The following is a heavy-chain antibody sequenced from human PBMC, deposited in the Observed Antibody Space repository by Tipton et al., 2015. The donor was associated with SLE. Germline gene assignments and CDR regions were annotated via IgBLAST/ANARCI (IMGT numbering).Heavy chain of an antibody. Sequence: TLSLTCTVSGGSISSHFWIWIRQSPGTGLEWIGYAYYSGSANYNPSLKSRVAISVDTSKNQFSLKLTSVTAADTAVYYCARSADPVVYAKGFDPWGQGTLVTVSS. CDR1: GGSISSHF. V-gene: IGHV4-59*08. CDR3: ARSADPVVYAKGFDP. J-gene: IGHJ5*02. CDR2: AYYSGSA. D-gene: IGHD2-8*02.